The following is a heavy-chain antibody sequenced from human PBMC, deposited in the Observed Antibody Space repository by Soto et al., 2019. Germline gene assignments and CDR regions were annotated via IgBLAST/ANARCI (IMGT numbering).Heavy chain of an antibody. CDR2: LFYGGTT. V-gene: IGHV4-39*01. D-gene: IGHD3-16*01. J-gene: IGHJ4*02. CDR3: ARHRGPAPVH. CDR1: GGSTSGYY. Sequence: PSETLSLTCTVSGGSTSGYYWTWIRQPPGKGLEWVGSLFYGGTTDYNPSLKSRLTMSLDTSKNHFSLKLRSVTAADTAVYYCARHRGPAPVHWGQGTLVTVSS.